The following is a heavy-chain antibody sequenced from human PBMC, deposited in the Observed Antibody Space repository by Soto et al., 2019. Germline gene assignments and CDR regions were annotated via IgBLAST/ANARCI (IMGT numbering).Heavy chain of an antibody. J-gene: IGHJ4*02. CDR1: GFTFSSYG. V-gene: IGHV3-33*01. D-gene: IGHD2-15*01. CDR3: AREEGVVARAFDY. CDR2: IWHDGSKQ. Sequence: QVQLVESGGGVVQPGRSLRLSCAAPGFTFSSYGMHWVRQAPGKGLEWVALIWHDGSKQYYADSVKGRFAISRDNAKTTLYLQMNSLRADDTAEYYCAREEGVVARAFDYWGQGALVTVSS.